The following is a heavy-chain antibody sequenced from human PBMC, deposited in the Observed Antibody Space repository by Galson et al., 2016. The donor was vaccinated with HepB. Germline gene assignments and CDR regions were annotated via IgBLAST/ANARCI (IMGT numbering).Heavy chain of an antibody. CDR1: GYIFTTYG. V-gene: IGHV1-18*01. J-gene: IGHJ4*02. D-gene: IGHD6-19*01. Sequence: SVKVSCKASGYIFTTYGLTWVRQAPGQGLEWMGWISAGNGNTNYAEELQGRVTMTTDTSTDTVYMELRSLRSDDTAVYYCARARITVAGQNFDYWGQGTLVTVSS. CDR3: ARARITVAGQNFDY. CDR2: ISAGNGNT.